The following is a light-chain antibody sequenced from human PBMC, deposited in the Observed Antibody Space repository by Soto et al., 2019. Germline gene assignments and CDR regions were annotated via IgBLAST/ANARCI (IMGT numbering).Light chain of an antibody. V-gene: IGKV1D-12*01. CDR3: QQATVFPLT. CDR2: AAH. Sequence: DIQMTQSPSSVSASVGDGVTIACRTSQVVNNWLAWYQQKPGKAPKLLIYAAHTLQSGVPSRFEGSGSGTDFTLTISSLQPEDSATYYCQQATVFPLTFGGGTKVEI. CDR1: QVVNNW. J-gene: IGKJ4*01.